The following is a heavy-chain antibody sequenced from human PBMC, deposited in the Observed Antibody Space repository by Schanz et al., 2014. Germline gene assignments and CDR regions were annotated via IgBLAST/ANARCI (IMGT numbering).Heavy chain of an antibody. V-gene: IGHV1-18*01. D-gene: IGHD3-22*01. CDR1: GYTFSTYA. Sequence: QVQLVQSGVEVKKPGASVKVSCKTSGYTFSTYAITWVRQAPGQGPEWMGWISGYSGNTNYAQKFQGRVTMTTDTPTSTAYMQLRGLRSDDTAIYYCARGDRTFDPWGQGTLVTVSS. CDR3: ARGDRTFDP. CDR2: ISGYSGNT. J-gene: IGHJ5*02.